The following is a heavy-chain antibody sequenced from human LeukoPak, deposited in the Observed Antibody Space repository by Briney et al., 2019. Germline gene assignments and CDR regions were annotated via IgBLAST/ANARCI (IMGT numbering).Heavy chain of an antibody. Sequence: GGSLRLSCAASGFTFSSYAMSWVRQAPGKGLEWVSVISGSGAGSYYADSVRGRVTVSRDNSKNTVFLQMNSLRAEDTAVYYCAKHPHFSSSSQYFDFWGQGTLVTVSS. J-gene: IGHJ4*02. CDR1: GFTFSSYA. D-gene: IGHD6-6*01. V-gene: IGHV3-23*01. CDR3: AKHPHFSSSSQYFDF. CDR2: ISGSGAGS.